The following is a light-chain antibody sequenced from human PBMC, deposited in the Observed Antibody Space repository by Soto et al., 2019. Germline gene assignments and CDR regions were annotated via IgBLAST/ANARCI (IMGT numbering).Light chain of an antibody. CDR3: QQYNGYWT. Sequence: DIQMTQSPSTLSASVGDRVTITCRASQSISGSLAWYQQKPGKAPKLLIYEASNIKTGVPSRFSGSGSGTEYTLIISSLQPDDSASYYCQQYNGYWTFGQGTRVEIK. V-gene: IGKV1-5*03. CDR2: EAS. CDR1: QSISGS. J-gene: IGKJ1*01.